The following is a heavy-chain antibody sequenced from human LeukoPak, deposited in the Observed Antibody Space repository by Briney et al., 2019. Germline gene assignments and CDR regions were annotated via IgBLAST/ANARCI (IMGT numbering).Heavy chain of an antibody. CDR3: ARATDISSWYLAY. Sequence: ASVKVSCKASGYTSTGHYMQWGRQAPGQELEWMGWLSPNSGDTKFPQKFQGRVTVTRDTSISTAYMELSRLTSDDTAVYYCARATDISSWYLAYWGQGTLVTVSS. D-gene: IGHD6-13*01. V-gene: IGHV1-2*02. J-gene: IGHJ4*02. CDR2: LSPNSGDT. CDR1: GYTSTGHY.